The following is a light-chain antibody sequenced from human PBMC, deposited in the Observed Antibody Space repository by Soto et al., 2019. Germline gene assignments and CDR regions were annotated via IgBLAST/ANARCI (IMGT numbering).Light chain of an antibody. V-gene: IGKV1-39*01. J-gene: IGKJ3*01. Sequence: DIQMTQSPSSLSASVGDRVTITCWASQSISSYLNWYQQKPGKAPKLLIYSSSSLQSGVPSRFSGSGSGTNFTRPISSPQTEDFATYCCHQSYSTPFTFGPGTKVDIK. CDR1: QSISSY. CDR3: HQSYSTPFT. CDR2: SSS.